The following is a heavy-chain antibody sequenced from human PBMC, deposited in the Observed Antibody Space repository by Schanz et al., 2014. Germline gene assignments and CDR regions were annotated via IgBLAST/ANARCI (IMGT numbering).Heavy chain of an antibody. J-gene: IGHJ2*01. CDR2: INTGSNYI. Sequence: VQLLESGGGLVQPGGSLRLSCAASGFSFSDYYMSWIRQAPGKGLEWISFINTGSNYINYADSVKGRFTISRDNSKSSLFLQLNSLRADDTAVYFCAKDLGVDCGDGCFNWYCDLWGRGTLVTVSS. CDR1: GFSFSDYY. CDR3: AKDLGVDCGDGCFNWYCDL. V-gene: IGHV3-11*03. D-gene: IGHD2-21*02.